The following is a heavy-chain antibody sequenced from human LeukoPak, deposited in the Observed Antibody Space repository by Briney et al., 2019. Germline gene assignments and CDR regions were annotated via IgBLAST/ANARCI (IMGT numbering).Heavy chain of an antibody. D-gene: IGHD3-9*01. CDR3: ARGTRGDILTGYSLGY. CDR1: GYTFTSYD. J-gene: IGHJ4*02. V-gene: IGHV1-8*01. CDR2: MNPNSGNT. Sequence: ASVKVSCKASGYTFTSYDINWVRQATGQGLEWMGWMNPNSGNTGYAQKFQGRVTMTRNTYISIAYMEVSSLRSEDTAVYYCARGTRGDILTGYSLGYWGQGTLVTVSS.